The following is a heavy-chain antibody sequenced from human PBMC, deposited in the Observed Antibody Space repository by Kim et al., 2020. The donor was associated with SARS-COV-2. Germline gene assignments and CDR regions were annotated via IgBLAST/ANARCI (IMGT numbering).Heavy chain of an antibody. J-gene: IGHJ4*02. Sequence: GGSLRLSCAASGFTFSSYAMHWVRQAPGKGLEWVAVISYDGSNKYYADSVKGRFTISRDNSKNTLYLQMNSLRAEDTAVYYCARGSYNWNDDGDYWGQGTLVTVSS. CDR1: GFTFSSYA. D-gene: IGHD1-1*01. V-gene: IGHV3-30*04. CDR3: ARGSYNWNDDGDY. CDR2: ISYDGSNK.